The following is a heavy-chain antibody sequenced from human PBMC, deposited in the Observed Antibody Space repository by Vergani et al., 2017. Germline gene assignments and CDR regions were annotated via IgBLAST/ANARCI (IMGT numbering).Heavy chain of an antibody. V-gene: IGHV3-23*01. CDR2: LSASDRRT. CDR1: GFTFIMHA. Sequence: EVQLLESGGDLVQPGGSLRLSCAASGFTFIMHAMSWVRQAPGKGLEWVSTLSASDRRTHYADSVKGRFTISRDISKNTLFLHMNSLRPEDTAVYYCAKVGRSEVASTFGAFDLRGQGTMVTGSS. J-gene: IGHJ3*01. D-gene: IGHD6-19*01. CDR3: AKVGRSEVASTFGAFDL.